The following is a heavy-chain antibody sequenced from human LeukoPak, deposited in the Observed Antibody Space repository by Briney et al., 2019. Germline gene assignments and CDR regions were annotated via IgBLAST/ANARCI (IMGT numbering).Heavy chain of an antibody. CDR2: IYYSGST. V-gene: IGHV4-59*12. D-gene: IGHD3-10*01. J-gene: IGHJ4*02. CDR1: GGSISSYY. Sequence: PSETLSLTCTVSGGSISSYYWSWIRQPPGKGLEWIGYIYYSGSTNYNPSLKSRVTISVDTSKNQFSLKLSSVTAADTAVYYCARAGPAGHFDYWGQGTLVTVSS. CDR3: ARAGPAGHFDY.